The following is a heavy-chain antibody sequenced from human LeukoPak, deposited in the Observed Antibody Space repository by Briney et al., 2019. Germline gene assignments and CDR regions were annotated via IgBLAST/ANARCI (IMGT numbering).Heavy chain of an antibody. CDR1: GFTFSSYG. Sequence: PGGSLRLSCAASGFTFSSYGMHWVRQAPGKGLEWVSAITGSGGNTYYADSVKGRFTISRDNSKNTLYLQMNSLRAEDTAVYYCAKIQGFFDYWGQGTLVTVSS. CDR2: ITGSGGNT. J-gene: IGHJ4*02. CDR3: AKIQGFFDY. V-gene: IGHV3-23*01.